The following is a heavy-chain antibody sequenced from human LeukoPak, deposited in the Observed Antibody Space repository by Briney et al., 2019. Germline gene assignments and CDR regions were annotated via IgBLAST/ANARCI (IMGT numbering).Heavy chain of an antibody. V-gene: IGHV1-69*01. CDR3: ARGLSGDYFIMDV. CDR2: IIPIFGTA. Sequence: SVTVSCKASGDTXSTYAISWVRQAPGQGLEWMGGIIPIFGTANYAQKFQGRVTITADESSSTAHMELSSLRSEDTAVYYCARGLSGDYFIMDVWGQGTTVTVSS. J-gene: IGHJ6*02. D-gene: IGHD3-10*01. CDR1: GDTXSTYA.